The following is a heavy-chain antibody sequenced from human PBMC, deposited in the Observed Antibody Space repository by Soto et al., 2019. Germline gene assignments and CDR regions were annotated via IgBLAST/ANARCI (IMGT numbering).Heavy chain of an antibody. Sequence: SETLSLTCAVSGGSISSSNWWSWVRQPPGKGLGWIGEIYHSGSTNYNPSLKSRVTISVDKSKNQFSLKLSSVTAADTAVYYCARTYDDSGPNSGSYYDAFDIWGQGTMVTVSS. CDR2: IYHSGST. J-gene: IGHJ3*02. V-gene: IGHV4-4*02. D-gene: IGHD1-26*01. CDR1: GGSISSSNW. CDR3: ARTYDDSGPNSGSYYDAFDI.